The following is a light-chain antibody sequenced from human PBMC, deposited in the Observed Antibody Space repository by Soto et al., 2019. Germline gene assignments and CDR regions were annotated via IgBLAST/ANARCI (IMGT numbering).Light chain of an antibody. CDR1: QTISSW. V-gene: IGKV1-5*03. CDR2: KAS. CDR3: QLSQQRSDWPPIT. J-gene: IGKJ5*01. Sequence: DIQMTQSPSTLSGSVGDRVTITCRASQTISSWLAWYQQKPGKAPKLLIYKASTLKSGVPSRFSGSGSGTDFTLTISSLEPEDFAVYYCQLSQQRSDWPPITFGQGTRLEIK.